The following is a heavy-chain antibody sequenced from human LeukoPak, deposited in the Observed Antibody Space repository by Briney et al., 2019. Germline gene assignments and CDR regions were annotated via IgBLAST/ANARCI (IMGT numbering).Heavy chain of an antibody. CDR1: GYTFTNYG. Sequence: ASVKVSCKASGYTFTNYGITWVRRAPGQGLEWMGWISPYINDTNYAQMLQGRVTMTTDTSTSTAYMELRSLRSDDTAVYFCARDVSPGMATILGSYWGQGTLVTVSS. CDR2: ISPYINDT. V-gene: IGHV1-18*01. D-gene: IGHD5-24*01. J-gene: IGHJ4*02. CDR3: ARDVSPGMATILGSY.